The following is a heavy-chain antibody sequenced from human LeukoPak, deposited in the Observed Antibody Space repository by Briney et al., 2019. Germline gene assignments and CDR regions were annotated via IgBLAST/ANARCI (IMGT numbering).Heavy chain of an antibody. CDR1: GFTVSSNY. Sequence: PGGSLRLSCAASGFTVSSNYMSWVRQAPGKGLEWVSAISGSGDVTYYADSVKGRFTISRDNSKNTLYLQMNSLRAEDTALYYCAKDRGIGYYYGSSGYHGKDFWGQGTLVTVSS. V-gene: IGHV3-23*01. CDR3: AKDRGIGYYYGSSGYHGKDF. CDR2: ISGSGDVT. D-gene: IGHD3-22*01. J-gene: IGHJ4*02.